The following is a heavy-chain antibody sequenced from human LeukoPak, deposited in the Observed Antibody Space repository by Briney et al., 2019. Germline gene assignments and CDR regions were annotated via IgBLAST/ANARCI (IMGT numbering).Heavy chain of an antibody. Sequence: PGGSLRLSCAASGFTFSSYGMHWVRQAPGKGLEWVSSISSSSSYIYYADSVKGRFTISRDNAKNSLYLQMNSLRAEDTAVYYCASGPPYSSSWSAFDIWGQGTMVTVSS. CDR3: ASGPPYSSSWSAFDI. V-gene: IGHV3-21*01. CDR2: ISSSSSYI. CDR1: GFTFSSYG. D-gene: IGHD6-13*01. J-gene: IGHJ3*02.